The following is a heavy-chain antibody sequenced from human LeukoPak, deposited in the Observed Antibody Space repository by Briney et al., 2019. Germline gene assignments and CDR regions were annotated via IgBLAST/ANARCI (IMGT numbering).Heavy chain of an antibody. CDR3: ARDGVRDGLYFDR. CDR1: GFTFSSYA. V-gene: IGHV3-23*01. J-gene: IGHJ4*02. D-gene: IGHD5-24*01. CDR2: IGGTGVRT. Sequence: GGSLRLSCASSGFTFSSYAMSWVRQAPGKGLEWVSTIGGTGVRTYYADSVKGRFTISRDNAKNSLYLQMNSLRDEDTAVYSCARDGVRDGLYFDRWGQGTLVTVSS.